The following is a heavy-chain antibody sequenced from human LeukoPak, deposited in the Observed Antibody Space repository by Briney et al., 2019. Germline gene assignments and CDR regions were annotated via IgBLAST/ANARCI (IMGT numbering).Heavy chain of an antibody. Sequence: GGSLRLSCAASGFTFSGFVISWVRQAPGKGPQWVADISGSGGSTYYADSVKGRFSVSRDNSKNMVYLELNSLRAEDTAVYYCAKNHEHGRYAGFNFWAEGALVAVSS. CDR2: ISGSGGST. CDR3: AKNHEHGRYAGFNF. D-gene: IGHD2-2*01. J-gene: IGHJ3*01. CDR1: GFTFSGFV. V-gene: IGHV3-23*01.